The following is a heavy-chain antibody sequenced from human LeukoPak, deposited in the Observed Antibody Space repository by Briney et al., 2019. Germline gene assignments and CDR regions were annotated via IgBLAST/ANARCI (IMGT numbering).Heavy chain of an antibody. D-gene: IGHD2-15*01. CDR1: GYTFTGYY. CDR3: ARETYCSGGSCYSCDY. J-gene: IGHJ4*02. V-gene: IGHV1-2*02. CDR2: INPNSGGT. Sequence: GASVNVSRKASGYTFTGYYMHWVRQAPGQGLEWMGWINPNSGGTDYAQKFQGRVTMTRDTSISTAYMELSRLRSDDTAVYYCARETYCSGGSCYSCDYWGQGTLVTVSS.